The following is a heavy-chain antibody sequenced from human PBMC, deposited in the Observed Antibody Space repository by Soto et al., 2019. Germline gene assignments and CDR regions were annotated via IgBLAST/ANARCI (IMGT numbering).Heavy chain of an antibody. CDR1: GFTFSSYA. CDR3: ARRSSGWYFDY. D-gene: IGHD6-19*01. V-gene: IGHV3-23*01. J-gene: IGHJ4*02. CDR2: ISGSGGST. Sequence: EVQLLESGGGLVQPGGSLRLSCAASGFTFSSYAMSWVRQAPGKGLEWVSVISGSGGSTYYADSVKGGFTISRDNSKNTLYLQMNSLRAEDTAVYYCARRSSGWYFDYWGQGTLVTVSS.